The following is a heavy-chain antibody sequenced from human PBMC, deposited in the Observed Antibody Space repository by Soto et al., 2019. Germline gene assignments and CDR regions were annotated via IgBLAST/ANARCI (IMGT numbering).Heavy chain of an antibody. V-gene: IGHV1-69*01. D-gene: IGHD6-13*01. J-gene: IGHJ5*02. CDR2: IIPIFGTA. CDR1: GGTFSSYA. Sequence: QVQLVQSGAEVKKPGSSVKVSCKASGGTFSSYAISWVRQAPGHGLEWLGGIIPIFGTANYAQKFQGRVTITADESTRTAYMELSSLRAEDTAVYYCARDFPTSFYSSSWYDWFDPWGQGTLVTVSS. CDR3: ARDFPTSFYSSSWYDWFDP.